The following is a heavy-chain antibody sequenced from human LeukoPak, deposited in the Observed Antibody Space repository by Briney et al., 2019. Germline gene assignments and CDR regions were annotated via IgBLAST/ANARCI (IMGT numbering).Heavy chain of an antibody. J-gene: IGHJ4*02. CDR3: VMGEDYYFYARFDY. V-gene: IGHV3-23*01. Sequence: PGGSLRLSCAASGFRFISYSINWVRRAPGKGLEWVSGINNNGASTYYADSVKDRFTISRDNSKNTMYLQMGNLRAEDTAVYHCVMGEDYYFYARFDYWGLGTLVTVSS. CDR1: GFRFISYS. CDR2: INNNGAST. D-gene: IGHD2/OR15-2a*01.